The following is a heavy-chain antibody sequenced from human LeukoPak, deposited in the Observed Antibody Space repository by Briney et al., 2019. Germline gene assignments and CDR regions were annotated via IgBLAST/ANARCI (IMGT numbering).Heavy chain of an antibody. D-gene: IGHD1-26*01. J-gene: IGHJ4*02. CDR2: FDPEDGET. CDR1: GGTFISYT. Sequence: GASVKVSCKASGGTFISYTINWVRQAPGQGLEWMGGFDPEDGETIYAQKFQGRVTMTEDTSTDTAYMELSSLRSEDTAVYYCATDLTGAASYWGQGTLVTVSS. CDR3: ATDLTGAASY. V-gene: IGHV1-24*01.